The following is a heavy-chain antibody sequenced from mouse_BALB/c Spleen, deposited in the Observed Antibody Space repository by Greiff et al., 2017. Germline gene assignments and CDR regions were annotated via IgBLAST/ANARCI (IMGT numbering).Heavy chain of an antibody. Sequence: EVKVVESGGGLVKPGGSLKLSCAASGFTFSSYTMSWVRQTPEKRLEWVATISSGGSYTYYPDSVKGRFTISRDNAKNTLYLQMSSLKSEDTAMYYCTRDGRLGPYFDYWGQGTTLTVSS. D-gene: IGHD4-1*01. CDR1: GFTFSSYT. CDR3: TRDGRLGPYFDY. V-gene: IGHV5-6-4*01. CDR2: ISSGGSYT. J-gene: IGHJ2*01.